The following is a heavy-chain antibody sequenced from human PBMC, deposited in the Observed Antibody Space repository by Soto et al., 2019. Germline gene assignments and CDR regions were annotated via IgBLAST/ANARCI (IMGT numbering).Heavy chain of an antibody. D-gene: IGHD2-15*01. CDR1: VDTFTRYT. CDR3: ARGIATGQLDP. Sequence: ASMKVSCKASVDTFTRYTMNCVRQAPGQRLEWMGWINPDNGNTKSSQKFQDRVIITRDTSASTAYMDLSSLRSEDTAVYYCARGIATGQLDPWGQGTRVNGSS. J-gene: IGHJ5*02. CDR2: INPDNGNT. V-gene: IGHV1-3*01.